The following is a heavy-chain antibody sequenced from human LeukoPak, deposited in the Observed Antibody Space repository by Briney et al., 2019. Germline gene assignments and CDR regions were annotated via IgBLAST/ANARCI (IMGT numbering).Heavy chain of an antibody. CDR2: ICYSGDT. J-gene: IGHJ2*01. Sequence: SETLSLTCTVSGGSISPYFWSWLRQTPGKGLEWIGCICYSGDTDYNPSLKSRVTISVDTSKNHFSLKLTSVTAADTALYYCARMSSTGGYNGYNVWYCDLWGRGTLVTVSS. D-gene: IGHD5-12*01. CDR3: ARMSSTGGYNGYNVWYCDL. CDR1: GGSISPYF. V-gene: IGHV4-59*08.